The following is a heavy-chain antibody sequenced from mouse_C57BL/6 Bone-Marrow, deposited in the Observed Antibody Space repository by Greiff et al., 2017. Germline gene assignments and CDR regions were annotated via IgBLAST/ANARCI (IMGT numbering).Heavy chain of an antibody. CDR3: AREVGLLGYYFDY. CDR2: IDPSDSYT. CDR1: GYTFTSYW. D-gene: IGHD1-1*01. J-gene: IGHJ2*01. Sequence: QVQLQQPGAELVMPGASVKLSCKASGYTFTSYWMHWVKQRPGQGLEWIGEIDPSDSYTNYNQKFKGKSTLTVDKSSSTAYMQLSSLTSEDSAVYYCAREVGLLGYYFDYWGQGTTLTVSS. V-gene: IGHV1-69*01.